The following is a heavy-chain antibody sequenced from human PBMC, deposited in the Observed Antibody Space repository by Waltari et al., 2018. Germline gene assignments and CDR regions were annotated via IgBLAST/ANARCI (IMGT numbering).Heavy chain of an antibody. Sequence: EVKLVESGGGLIQPGGSLRVSCAASGFTVNNNYMIWVRQAPGKGLDLVSLIFSGGNTFYADSVRGRFTISRDSSKNTLYLQMNSLRTEDTAVYYCASSPKEGYWGQGTLVTVSS. J-gene: IGHJ4*02. CDR3: ASSPKEGY. CDR1: GFTVNNNY. V-gene: IGHV3-53*01. CDR2: IFSGGNT.